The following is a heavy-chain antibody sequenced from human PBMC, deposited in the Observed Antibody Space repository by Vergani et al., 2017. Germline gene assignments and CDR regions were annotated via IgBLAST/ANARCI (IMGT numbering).Heavy chain of an antibody. V-gene: IGHV5-51*01. CDR3: ARHGPPDDYGDYDYPLPFDY. CDR1: GYSFTSYW. Sequence: EVQLVQSGAEVKTPGESLKISCKGSGYSFTSYWIGWVRQMPGKGLEWMGIIYPGDSDTSYSPSFQGQVTISADKSISTAYLQWSSLKASDTAMYYCARHGPPDDYGDYDYPLPFDYWGQGTLVTVSS. J-gene: IGHJ4*02. CDR2: IYPGDSDT. D-gene: IGHD4-17*01.